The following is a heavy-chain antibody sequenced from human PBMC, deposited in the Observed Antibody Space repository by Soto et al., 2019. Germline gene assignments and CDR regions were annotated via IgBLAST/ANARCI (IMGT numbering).Heavy chain of an antibody. J-gene: IGHJ5*02. D-gene: IGHD3-10*01. Sequence: SSVKVSCKASGGTFSSYTISWVRQAPGQGLEWMGRIIPILGIANYAQKFQGRVTITADKSTSTAYMELSSLRSEDTAVYYCAFKWLGEFEFDPWGQGTLITVSS. CDR1: GGTFSSYT. V-gene: IGHV1-69*02. CDR3: AFKWLGEFEFDP. CDR2: IIPILGIA.